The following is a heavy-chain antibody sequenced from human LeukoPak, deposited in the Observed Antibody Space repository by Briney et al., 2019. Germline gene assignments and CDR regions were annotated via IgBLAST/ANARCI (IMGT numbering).Heavy chain of an antibody. Sequence: GESLKISCKGSGYSFTSYWIGWVRQMPGKGLEWMGIIYPGDSDTRYSPSFQGQVTISADKSISTAYLQWSSLKASDTAMYYCARRGYSGHDPNYIAVAGIDYWGQGTLVTVSS. CDR2: IYPGDSDT. CDR1: GYSFTSYW. D-gene: IGHD5-12*01. CDR3: ARRGYSGHDPNYIAVAGIDY. V-gene: IGHV5-51*01. J-gene: IGHJ4*02.